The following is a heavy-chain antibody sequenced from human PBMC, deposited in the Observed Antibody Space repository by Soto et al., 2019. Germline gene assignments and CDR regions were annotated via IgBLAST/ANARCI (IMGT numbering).Heavy chain of an antibody. CDR1: GFTFSSYS. Sequence: SLRLSCAASGFTFSSYSMNWVRQAPGKGLEWVSSISSSSSYIYYADSVKGRFTISRDNAKNSLYLQMNSLRAEDTAVYYCARRPRYCSGGSCYSYYYYGMDVWGQGTTVTVSS. CDR3: ARRPRYCSGGSCYSYYYYGMDV. J-gene: IGHJ6*02. CDR2: ISSSSSYI. D-gene: IGHD2-15*01. V-gene: IGHV3-21*01.